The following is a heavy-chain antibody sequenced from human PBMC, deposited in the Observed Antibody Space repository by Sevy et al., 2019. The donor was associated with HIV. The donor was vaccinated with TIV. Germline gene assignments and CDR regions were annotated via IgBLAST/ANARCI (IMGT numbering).Heavy chain of an antibody. J-gene: IGHJ6*02. CDR1: GGTFSSYA. CDR3: ARAKTENTVTLYFYYGMDV. D-gene: IGHD4-4*01. Sequence: ASVKVSCKASGGTFSSYAISWVRQAPGQGLEWMGGIIPIFGTANYGQKFQGRVTITADESTSIAYMELSSLRSEDTAVYYCARAKTENTVTLYFYYGMDVWGQGTTVTVSS. V-gene: IGHV1-69*13. CDR2: IIPIFGTA.